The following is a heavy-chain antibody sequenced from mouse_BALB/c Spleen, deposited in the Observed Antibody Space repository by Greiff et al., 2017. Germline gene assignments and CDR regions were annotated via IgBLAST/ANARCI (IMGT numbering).Heavy chain of an antibody. CDR3: ARHGYRYDGGTWFAY. CDR2: ISSGGSYT. J-gene: IGHJ3*01. Sequence: EVQLVESGGDLVKPGGSLKLSCAASGFTFSSYGMSWVRQTPDKRLEWVATISSGGSYTYYPDSVKGRFTISRDNAKNTLYLQMSSLKSEDTAMYYCARHGYRYDGGTWFAYWGQGTLVTVSA. CDR1: GFTFSSYG. V-gene: IGHV5-6*01. D-gene: IGHD2-14*01.